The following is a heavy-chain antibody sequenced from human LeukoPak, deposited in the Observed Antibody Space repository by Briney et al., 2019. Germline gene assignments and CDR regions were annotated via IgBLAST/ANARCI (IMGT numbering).Heavy chain of an antibody. Sequence: GGSLRLSRAASGFTFSSYGMHWVRQAPGKGLEWVAVISYDGSNKYYADSVKGRFTISRDNSKNTLYLQMNSLRAEDTAVYYCAKDPRGIAAAGTINWFDPWGQGTLVTVSS. CDR3: AKDPRGIAAAGTINWFDP. CDR1: GFTFSSYG. J-gene: IGHJ5*02. CDR2: ISYDGSNK. D-gene: IGHD6-13*01. V-gene: IGHV3-30*18.